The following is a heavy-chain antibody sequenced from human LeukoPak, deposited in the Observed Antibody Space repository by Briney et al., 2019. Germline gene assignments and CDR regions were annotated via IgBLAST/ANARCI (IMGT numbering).Heavy chain of an antibody. CDR2: IYYTGST. V-gene: IGHV4-59*08. Sequence: SQTLSLTCTVSGDSISSFYWSWIRQPPGKGLEWIGYIYYTGSTSYNPSFKSRVTISVDTSKNQFSLKLSSVTAADTAVYYCAGPYDSSGYYFSYWGQGTLVSASS. CDR1: GDSISSFY. J-gene: IGHJ4*02. CDR3: AGPYDSSGYYFSY. D-gene: IGHD3-22*01.